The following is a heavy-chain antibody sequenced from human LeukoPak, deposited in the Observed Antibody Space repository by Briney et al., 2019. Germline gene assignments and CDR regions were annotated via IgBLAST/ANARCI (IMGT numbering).Heavy chain of an antibody. CDR3: VRALGAFDI. CDR2: ISQNGDS. Sequence: SETLSLTCTVSGGSISTSNYYWSWIRQSPGKGLEWIAEISQNGDSNYNMSLKSRVTISLDKSKNQVSLKLNSVTAADTAVYYCVRALGAFDIWGQGTMVTVSS. CDR1: GGSISTSNYY. J-gene: IGHJ3*02. V-gene: IGHV4-61*05.